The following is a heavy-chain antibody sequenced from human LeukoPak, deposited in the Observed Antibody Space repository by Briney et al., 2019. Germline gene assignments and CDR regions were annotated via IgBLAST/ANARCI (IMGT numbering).Heavy chain of an antibody. Sequence: SVKVSCKASGGTFSSYAISWVRQAPGQGLEWMGGIIPIFGTANYAQKFQGRVTITADKSTSTAYMELSSLRSEDTAVYYCARDRRDGYNSHAFDIWGQGTMVTVSS. D-gene: IGHD5-24*01. V-gene: IGHV1-69*06. CDR1: GGTFSSYA. J-gene: IGHJ3*02. CDR2: IIPIFGTA. CDR3: ARDRRDGYNSHAFDI.